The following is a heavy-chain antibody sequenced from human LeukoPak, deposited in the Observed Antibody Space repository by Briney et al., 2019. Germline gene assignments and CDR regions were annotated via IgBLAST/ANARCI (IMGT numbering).Heavy chain of an antibody. Sequence: PGGSLRLSCEASGFTFSSYSMNWVRQAPGKGLEWVSSISSSSSYMYYADSLKGRFTISRDNAKNSLYLQMNSLRAEDTAVYYCAREGYYYGLDVWGQGTTVTVSS. CDR3: AREGYYYGLDV. CDR1: GFTFSSYS. CDR2: ISSSSSYM. V-gene: IGHV3-21*01. J-gene: IGHJ6*02.